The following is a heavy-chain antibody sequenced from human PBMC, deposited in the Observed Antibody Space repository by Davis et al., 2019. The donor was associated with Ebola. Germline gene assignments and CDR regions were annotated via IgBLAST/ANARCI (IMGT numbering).Heavy chain of an antibody. V-gene: IGHV1-18*01. CDR2: ISAYNGNT. CDR3: ARDQDYYGSGSYYGVGFDY. D-gene: IGHD3-10*01. J-gene: IGHJ4*02. Sequence: ASVKVSCKASGYTFTSYGISWVRQAPGQGLEWMGWISAYNGNTNYAQKLQGRVTMTTDTSTSTAYMELRSLRSDDTAVYYCARDQDYYGSGSYYGVGFDYWGQGTLVTVSS. CDR1: GYTFTSYG.